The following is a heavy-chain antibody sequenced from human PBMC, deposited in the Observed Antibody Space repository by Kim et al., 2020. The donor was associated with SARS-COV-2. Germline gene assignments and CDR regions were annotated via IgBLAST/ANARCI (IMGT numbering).Heavy chain of an antibody. CDR3: ARGGKDSGWYVPYYFDY. CDR2: ISYDGSNK. V-gene: IGHV3-30*03. D-gene: IGHD6-19*01. J-gene: IGHJ4*02. CDR1: GFTFSSYG. Sequence: GGSLRLSCAASGFTFSSYGMHWVRQAPGKGLEWVAVISYDGSNKYYADSVKGRFTISRDNSKNTLYLQMNSLRAEDTAVYYCARGGKDSGWYVPYYFDYWGQGTLVTVSS.